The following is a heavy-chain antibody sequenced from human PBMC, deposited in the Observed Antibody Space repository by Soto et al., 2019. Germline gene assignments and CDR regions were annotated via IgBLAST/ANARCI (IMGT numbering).Heavy chain of an antibody. J-gene: IGHJ5*02. CDR3: ARVPYCSGGSCYSWFDP. V-gene: IGHV3-74*01. CDR2: INSDGSST. Sequence: PGGSLRLSCAASGFTFSSYWMHWVRQGPGKGLVWVSRINSDGSSTNYADSVKGRFTISRDNAKNTLYLQMNSLRADDTAVYYCARVPYCSGGSCYSWFDPWGQGTLVTVSS. D-gene: IGHD2-15*01. CDR1: GFTFSSYW.